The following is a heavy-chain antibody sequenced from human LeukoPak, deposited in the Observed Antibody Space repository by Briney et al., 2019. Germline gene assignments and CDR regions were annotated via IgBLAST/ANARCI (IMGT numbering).Heavy chain of an antibody. CDR1: GFTVSSNY. CDR2: IYSGGST. J-gene: IGHJ4*02. Sequence: GGSLRLSCAASGFTVSSNYMSWVRQAPGKGLEWVSVIYSGGSTYYADSVKGRFTISRDNSKNTLYLQMNSLRAEDTAVYYCARDYGGSSPFDYWGQGTLVTASS. D-gene: IGHD4-23*01. V-gene: IGHV3-53*01. CDR3: ARDYGGSSPFDY.